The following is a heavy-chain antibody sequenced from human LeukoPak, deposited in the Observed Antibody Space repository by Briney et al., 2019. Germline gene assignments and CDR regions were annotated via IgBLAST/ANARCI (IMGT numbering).Heavy chain of an antibody. CDR3: ARNTLGQFDY. Sequence: PGGSLRLSCAASGFTFSSYAMSWVRQAPGKGLEWVSSISSSSSYIYYADSVKGRFTISRDNAKNPLYLQMNSLRAEDTAVYYCARNTLGQFDYWGQGTLVTVSS. V-gene: IGHV3-21*01. J-gene: IGHJ4*02. D-gene: IGHD6-13*01. CDR1: GFTFSSYA. CDR2: ISSSSSYI.